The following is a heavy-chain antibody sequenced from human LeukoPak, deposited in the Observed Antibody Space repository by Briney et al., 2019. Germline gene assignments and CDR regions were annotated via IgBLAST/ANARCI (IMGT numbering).Heavy chain of an antibody. CDR2: ISSSSSSYSYT. J-gene: IGHJ4*02. CDR1: GFTFSSYS. Sequence: GGSLRLSCAASGFTFSSYSMHWVRQAPGKGLEWVSSISSSSSSYSYTYYADSVKGRFTISRDNAKNALLLQMNSLRAEDTAVYYCARDYYDSSGYTPPPLGGDYWGQGTLVTVSS. V-gene: IGHV3-21*01. CDR3: ARDYYDSSGYTPPPLGGDY. D-gene: IGHD3-22*01.